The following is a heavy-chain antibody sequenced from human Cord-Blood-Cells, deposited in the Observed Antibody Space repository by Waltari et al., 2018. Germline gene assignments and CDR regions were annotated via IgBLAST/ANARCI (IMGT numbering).Heavy chain of an antibody. V-gene: IGHV5-51*01. Sequence: EVQLVQSGAEVKKPGESLKISCKGSGYSFTSYWIGWVRQMTGKGLEWMGIIYPGDSDTRYSPSFQGQVTISADKSISTAYLQWSSLKSSDTAMYYCARQERYYYYYMDVWGKGTTVTVSS. CDR2: IYPGDSDT. CDR3: ARQERYYYYYMDV. CDR1: GYSFTSYW. J-gene: IGHJ6*03. D-gene: IGHD6-25*01.